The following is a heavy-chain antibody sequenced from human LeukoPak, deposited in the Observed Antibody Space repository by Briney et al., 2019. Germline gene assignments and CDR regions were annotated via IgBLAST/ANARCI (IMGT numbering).Heavy chain of an antibody. CDR3: ARDPPVVVVAADDNWFDP. Sequence: PGGSLRLSCAASGFTFSSYSMNWVRQALGKGLEWVSSISSSSSYIYYADSVKRRFTISTDNAKNSLYLQMNSLRAEDTAVYYCARDPPVVVVAADDNWFDPWGQGTLVTVSS. J-gene: IGHJ5*02. D-gene: IGHD2-15*01. CDR1: GFTFSSYS. V-gene: IGHV3-21*01. CDR2: ISSSSSYI.